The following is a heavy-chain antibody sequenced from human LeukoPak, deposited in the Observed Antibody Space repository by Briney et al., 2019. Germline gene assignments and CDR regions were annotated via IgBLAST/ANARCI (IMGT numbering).Heavy chain of an antibody. CDR1: GGSFSGYY. CDR2: INHSGST. CDR3: ASGIIVVVAVADACDI. Sequence: ASETLSLTCAVYGGSFSGYYWSWIRQPPGKGLEWIGEINHSGSTNYNPSLKSRVTISVDTSKNQFSLKLSSVTAADTAVYYCASGIIVVVAVADACDIWGQGTMVTVSS. D-gene: IGHD2-15*01. J-gene: IGHJ3*02. V-gene: IGHV4-34*01.